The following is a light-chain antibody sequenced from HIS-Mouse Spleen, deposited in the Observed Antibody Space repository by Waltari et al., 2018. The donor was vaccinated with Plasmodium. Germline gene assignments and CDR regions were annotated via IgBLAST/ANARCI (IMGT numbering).Light chain of an antibody. CDR1: SSDVGGYNY. Sequence: QSALTQPPSASGSPGQSVTISCTGTSSDVGGYNYVSWYQQHPGKAPKLMIYAVSKRPSGVPDRVAGSKSGNTASLTVSGLQAEDEADYYCSSYAGSNNLVFGGGTKLTVL. V-gene: IGLV2-8*01. CDR3: SSYAGSNNLV. CDR2: AVS. J-gene: IGLJ2*01.